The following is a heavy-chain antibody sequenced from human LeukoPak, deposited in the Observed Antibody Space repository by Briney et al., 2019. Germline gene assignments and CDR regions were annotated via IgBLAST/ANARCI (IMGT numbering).Heavy chain of an antibody. V-gene: IGHV3-21*01. D-gene: IGHD3-22*01. J-gene: IGHJ4*02. CDR3: ARGRPLRYYYDSSGYLGDY. CDR2: ISSSSSYI. Sequence: PGGSLRLSCAASGFTFSSYSMNWVRQAPGKGLKWVSSISSSSSYIYYADSVKGRFTISRDNAKNSLYLQMNSLRAEDTAVYYCARGRPLRYYYDSSGYLGDYWGQGTLVTVSS. CDR1: GFTFSSYS.